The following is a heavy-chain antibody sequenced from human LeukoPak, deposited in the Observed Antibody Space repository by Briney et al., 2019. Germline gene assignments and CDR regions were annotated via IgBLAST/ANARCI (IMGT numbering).Heavy chain of an antibody. V-gene: IGHV4-59*08. CDR1: GGFISSYY. D-gene: IGHD2/OR15-2a*01. J-gene: IGHJ4*02. CDR3: AGHHPRNTVDF. CDR2: ISDIGSI. Sequence: SETLSLTCTVSGGFISSYYWSWIRQPPGKGLEWIAYISDIGSINYNPSLKSRVTISLETSKNQFSLKLSSVTAADTAVYYCAGHHPRNTVDFWGQGTLVTVSS.